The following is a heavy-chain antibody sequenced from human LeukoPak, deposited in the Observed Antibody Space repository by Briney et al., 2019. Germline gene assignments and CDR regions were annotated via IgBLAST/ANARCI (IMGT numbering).Heavy chain of an antibody. CDR3: ARPLTLGANDAFDI. CDR1: GFTFSNYV. D-gene: IGHD1-26*01. V-gene: IGHV3-23*01. CDR2: IIGTSSYT. J-gene: IGHJ3*02. Sequence: GGSLRLSCVASGFTFSNYVMYWVRQVPGKGLEGVLGIIGTSSYTYSADFVKGRFTISRDNSMNTLWLQMNSLRVEDTAVYYCARPLTLGANDAFDIWGQGTLVTVSS.